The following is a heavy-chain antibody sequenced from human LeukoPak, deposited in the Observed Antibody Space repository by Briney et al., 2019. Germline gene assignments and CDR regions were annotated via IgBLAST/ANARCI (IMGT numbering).Heavy chain of an antibody. CDR1: GFTFSNYA. D-gene: IGHD1-26*01. CDR3: VRRGANGGSYDYYGTDV. Sequence: PGGSLRLSCSASGFTFSNYAMHWVRQAPGKGLEYVSAISTNGGNTYYADSVKGRFTISRDNSKNTLYIQMSSLRAEDTAVYYCVRRGANGGSYDYYGTDVWGQGTTVTVSS. V-gene: IGHV3-64D*06. CDR2: ISTNGGNT. J-gene: IGHJ6*02.